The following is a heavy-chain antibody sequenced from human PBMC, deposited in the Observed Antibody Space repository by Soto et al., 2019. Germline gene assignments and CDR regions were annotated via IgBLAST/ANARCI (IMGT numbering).Heavy chain of an antibody. V-gene: IGHV4-30-4*01. Sequence: TSENLSRTGNVSRGSLSRGDYYWSWIRPPPGKGLEWICYIYFSESTSYNPSLKSRVTISGDKSKNQFSLRLTSVTAADTAVYYCARSVFPWGQGTLVTVSS. CDR1: RGSLSRGDYY. CDR2: IYFSEST. CDR3: ARSVFP. J-gene: IGHJ5*02.